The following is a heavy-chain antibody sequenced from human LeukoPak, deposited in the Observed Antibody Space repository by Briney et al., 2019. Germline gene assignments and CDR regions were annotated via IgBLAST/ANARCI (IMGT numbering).Heavy chain of an antibody. J-gene: IGHJ4*02. CDR3: ARGRWGSGYYFDY. CDR2: IKQDGTDK. V-gene: IGHV3-7*01. Sequence: GGSLRLSCAASGFTFRTYWMTWVRQAPGKRLEYVANIKQDGTDKYYVGSVKGRFTISRDNAKNSLYLQMSSLRAEDTAAYYCARGRWGSGYYFDYWGQGTLVTVSS. CDR1: GFTFRTYW. D-gene: IGHD6-25*01.